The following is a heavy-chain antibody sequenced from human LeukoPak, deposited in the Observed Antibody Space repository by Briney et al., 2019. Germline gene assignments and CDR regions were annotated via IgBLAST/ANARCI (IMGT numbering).Heavy chain of an antibody. V-gene: IGHV1-18*01. D-gene: IGHD1-20*01. Sequence: ASVKVSCKASGYTFTSYGISWVRQAPGQGLEWMGWISAYNGNTNYAQKLQGRVTMTTETSTSTAYMEMRSLRSDDTAVYYCARDGTITGTTRTRYWGQGTLVTVSS. CDR1: GYTFTSYG. J-gene: IGHJ4*02. CDR3: ARDGTITGTTRTRY. CDR2: ISAYNGNT.